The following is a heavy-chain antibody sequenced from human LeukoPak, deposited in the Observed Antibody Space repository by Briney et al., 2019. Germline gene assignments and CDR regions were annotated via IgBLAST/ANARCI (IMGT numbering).Heavy chain of an antibody. V-gene: IGHV3-7*01. CDR1: GFTFSSHW. CDR2: IKEDGSEK. CDR3: ASSITANTNY. J-gene: IGHJ4*02. Sequence: GGSLRLSCAASGFTFSSHWMNWLRQAPGKGLEGVTNIKEDGSEKYYVDSVKGRFTISRDNAENSLYLQMNSLRAEDSAVYYCASSITANTNYWGQGTLVTVTS. D-gene: IGHD1-7*01.